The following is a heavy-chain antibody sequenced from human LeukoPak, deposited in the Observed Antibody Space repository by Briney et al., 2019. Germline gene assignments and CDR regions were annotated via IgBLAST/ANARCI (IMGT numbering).Heavy chain of an antibody. CDR3: AADDQQLML. V-gene: IGHV1-58*01. CDR1: GLLFISSA. J-gene: IGHJ4*02. D-gene: IGHD2-2*01. CDR2: IVVGSGKT. Sequence: ASVKVSCKASGLLFISSALQWVRQARGQRLEWMGWIVVGSGKTNYAQKIQERVIISRDMSTSTVYMELRKLRSDDTAVYYCAADDQQLMLWGQGTLVTVSS.